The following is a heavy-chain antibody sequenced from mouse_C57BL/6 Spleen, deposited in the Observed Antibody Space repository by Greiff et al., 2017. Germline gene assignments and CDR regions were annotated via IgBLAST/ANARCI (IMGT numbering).Heavy chain of an antibody. CDR3: ARDDYDVPDY. CDR1: GYSITSGYY. D-gene: IGHD2-4*01. Sequence: ESGPGLVKPSQSLSLTCSVTGYSITSGYYWNWIRQFPGNKLEWMGYISYDGSNNYNPSLKNRISITRDTSKNQFFLKLNSVTTEDTATYYCARDDYDVPDYWGQGTTLTVSS. V-gene: IGHV3-6*01. J-gene: IGHJ2*01. CDR2: ISYDGSN.